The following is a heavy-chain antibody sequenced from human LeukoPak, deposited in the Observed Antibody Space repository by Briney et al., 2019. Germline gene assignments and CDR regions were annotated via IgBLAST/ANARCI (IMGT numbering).Heavy chain of an antibody. CDR1: GGSFSGYS. D-gene: IGHD3-10*01. CDR3: ASLLWFGESVTDY. V-gene: IGHV4-34*01. Sequence: SETLSLTCAVYGGSFSGYSWSWLRQPPGKGLEWIGEINHSGSTNYNTSPKSRVTISVDTSKNPFSLKLSSVTAADTAVYYCASLLWFGESVTDYWGQGTLVTVSS. CDR2: INHSGST. J-gene: IGHJ4*02.